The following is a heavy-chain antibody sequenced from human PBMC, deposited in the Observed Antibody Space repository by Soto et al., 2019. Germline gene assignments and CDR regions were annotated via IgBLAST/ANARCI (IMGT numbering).Heavy chain of an antibody. J-gene: IGHJ1*01. CDR3: FKEKRGYSYGEH. V-gene: IGHV3-30*03. D-gene: IGHD5-18*01. Sequence: QVQLVQSGGGVVQPGRSLRLSCAASGFTFSNYGMHWVRRTPGKGLEWVAVISYAGREIHYLDCVKGRFTVSRDNSNNMLYPQLNSLRTEDTHLYYCFKEKRGYSYGEHWGQGALVTVSS. CDR2: ISYAGREI. CDR1: GFTFSNYG.